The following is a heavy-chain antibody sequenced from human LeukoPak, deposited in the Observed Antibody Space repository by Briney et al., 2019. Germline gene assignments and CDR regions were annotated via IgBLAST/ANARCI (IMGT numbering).Heavy chain of an antibody. CDR2: ISYDGSNK. J-gene: IGHJ4*02. Sequence: GGSLRLSCAASGFTFSSYAMHWVRQAPGKGLEWVAVISYDGSNKYYADSVQGRFSISRDNSKNTLYLQMNSLRAEDTAVYYCAKGSSTTCPCYRDHWGQGTLVTVSS. D-gene: IGHD2-2*01. CDR3: AKGSSTTCPCYRDH. CDR1: GFTFSSYA. V-gene: IGHV3-30-3*01.